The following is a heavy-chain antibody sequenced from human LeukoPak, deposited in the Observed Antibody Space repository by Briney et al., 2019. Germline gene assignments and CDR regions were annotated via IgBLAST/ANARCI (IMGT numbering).Heavy chain of an antibody. CDR3: ARALRDGYNLLDY. CDR2: INHSGST. J-gene: IGHJ4*02. D-gene: IGHD5-24*01. CDR1: GGSFSGYY. Sequence: SETLSLTCAVYGGSFSGYYWSWIRQPPGKGLEWIGEINHSGSTNYNPSLKSRVTISVDTSKNQFSLKLSSVTAADTAVYYCARALRDGYNLLDYWGQGTLVTVSS. V-gene: IGHV4-34*01.